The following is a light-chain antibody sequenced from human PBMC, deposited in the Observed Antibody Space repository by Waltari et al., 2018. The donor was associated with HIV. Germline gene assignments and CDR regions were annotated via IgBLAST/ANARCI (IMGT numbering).Light chain of an antibody. V-gene: IGLV2-14*01. Sequence: QSALTQPASVSGSPGQSITISCTGTSSDVGGYNYVSWYQQHPGKAPKLMIYDVSNRPSGGFNLVLGSKSGNPASLTISGLQAEDEADYYCSSYTSSSTLVFGGGTKLTVL. CDR2: DVS. CDR1: SSDVGGYNY. CDR3: SSYTSSSTLV. J-gene: IGLJ2*01.